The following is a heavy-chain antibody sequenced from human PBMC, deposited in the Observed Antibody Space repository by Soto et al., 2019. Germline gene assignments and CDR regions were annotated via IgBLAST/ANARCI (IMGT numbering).Heavy chain of an antibody. D-gene: IGHD2-15*01. J-gene: IGHJ4*02. CDR3: ARGFTSGYSGLY. V-gene: IGHV4-61*01. CDR2: IYYSGST. CDR1: GGSVSSGSYY. Sequence: QVQLQESGPGLVKPSETLSLTCTVSGGSVSSGSYYWSWIRQPPGKGLEWIGYIYYSGSTNYNPSLKSRVTISVDTSKNQFSLKLSSVTAADTAVYYCARGFTSGYSGLYWVQGTLVTVSS.